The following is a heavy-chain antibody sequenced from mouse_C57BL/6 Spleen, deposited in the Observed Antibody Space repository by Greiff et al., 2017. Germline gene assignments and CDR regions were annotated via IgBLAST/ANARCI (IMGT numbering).Heavy chain of an antibody. CDR1: GYSITSGYY. D-gene: IGHD1-1*01. CDR3: ARERITTVVEGWYFDV. Sequence: EVQLQQSGPGLVKPSQSLSLTCSVTGYSITSGYYWNWIRQFPGKKLEWMGYISYDGSNNYNPSLKNRISITRDTSKNQFFLKLNSVTTEDTATYYCARERITTVVEGWYFDVWGTGTTVTVSA. CDR2: ISYDGSN. V-gene: IGHV3-6*01. J-gene: IGHJ1*03.